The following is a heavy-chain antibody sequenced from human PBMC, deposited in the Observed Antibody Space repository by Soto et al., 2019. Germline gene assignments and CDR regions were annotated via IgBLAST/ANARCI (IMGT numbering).Heavy chain of an antibody. CDR2: MNPNSGNT. J-gene: IGHJ6*03. V-gene: IGHV1-8*01. CDR1: GYTFTSYD. Sequence: ASVKVSCKASGYTFTSYDINWVRQATGQGLEWMGWMNPNSGNTGYAQKFQGRVTMTRNTSISTAYMELSSLRSEDTAVYYCARGAAGAPLVYYYYYYMDVWGKGTTVTVSS. CDR3: ARGAAGAPLVYYYYYYMDV.